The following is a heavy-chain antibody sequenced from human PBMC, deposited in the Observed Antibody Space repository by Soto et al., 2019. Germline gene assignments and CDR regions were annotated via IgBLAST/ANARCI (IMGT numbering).Heavy chain of an antibody. CDR2: ITYDGSSK. J-gene: IGHJ4*02. CDR1: GFTFSTYG. Sequence: QVQLVESGGGVVQPGRSLRLSCAASGFTFSTYGMHWVPKGPGKGLEWVAAITYDGSSKYYGDSVKGRFPISSDNSKNTVYLQVTSLRAEDTAVYYCAKEIRGSNDYWGQGILVTVSS. D-gene: IGHD1-26*01. CDR3: AKEIRGSNDY. V-gene: IGHV3-30*18.